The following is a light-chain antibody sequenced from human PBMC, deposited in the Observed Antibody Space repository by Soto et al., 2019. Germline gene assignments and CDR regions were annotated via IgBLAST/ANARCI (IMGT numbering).Light chain of an antibody. Sequence: ELVMTQSPATLSVSPGDTATLSCRASQSISSNLAWYQQKPGQAPRLLIYGASTRATGIPATFSGSGSGTEFTLTISILQSEDFAIYYCQHYNNLPLTFGGGTKVEIK. CDR2: GAS. J-gene: IGKJ4*01. CDR1: QSISSN. CDR3: QHYNNLPLT. V-gene: IGKV3-15*01.